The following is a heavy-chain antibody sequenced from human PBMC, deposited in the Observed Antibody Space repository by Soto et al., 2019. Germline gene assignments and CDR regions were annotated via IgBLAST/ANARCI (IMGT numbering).Heavy chain of an antibody. CDR1: GGSISSSSYY. CDR3: AGTSSGYDHRWFDP. D-gene: IGHD5-12*01. V-gene: IGHV4-39*01. CDR2: IYYSGST. J-gene: IGHJ5*02. Sequence: ASETRSLTCTVSGGSISSSSYYWGWIRQPPGKGLEWIGSIYYSGSTYYNPSLKSRVTISVDTSKNQFSLKLSSVTAADTAVYYCAGTSSGYDHRWFDPWGQGTLVTVSS.